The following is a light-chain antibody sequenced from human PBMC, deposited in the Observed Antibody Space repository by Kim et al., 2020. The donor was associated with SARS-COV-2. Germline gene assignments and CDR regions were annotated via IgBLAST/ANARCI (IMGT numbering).Light chain of an antibody. CDR1: SSNIGNNY. Sequence: KVTISCYGSSSNIGNNYVSWYQQLPGTAPNLLIYDNNKRPAGIPDRFSGSKSGTSATLGITGLQTGDEADYYCGTWDSSLSAGVFGGGTQLTVL. CDR3: GTWDSSLSAGV. J-gene: IGLJ3*02. V-gene: IGLV1-51*01. CDR2: DNN.